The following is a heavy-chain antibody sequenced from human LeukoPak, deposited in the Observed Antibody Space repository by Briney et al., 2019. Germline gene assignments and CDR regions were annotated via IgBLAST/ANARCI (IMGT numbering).Heavy chain of an antibody. Sequence: GGSLRLSCAASGFTFSSYAMSWVRQAPGRGLEWVSAISGSGGSTYYADSVKGRFTISRDNSKNTLYLQMNSLRAEDTAVYYCASRSIAAAGADYWGQGTLVTVSS. V-gene: IGHV3-23*01. CDR1: GFTFSSYA. CDR2: ISGSGGST. D-gene: IGHD6-13*01. J-gene: IGHJ4*02. CDR3: ASRSIAAAGADY.